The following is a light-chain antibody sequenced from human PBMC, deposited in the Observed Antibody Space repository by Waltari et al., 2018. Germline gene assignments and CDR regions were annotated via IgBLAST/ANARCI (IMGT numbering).Light chain of an antibody. V-gene: IGKV3-11*01. CDR2: DAS. J-gene: IGKJ4*01. Sequence: DIVLTQSPATLSLAPGERAPLSCRASQSVNYVLAWFHQKPGQAPRPLSSDASNRGTGIPARFSGSGSGTDFTLAISSLEPEDFAVYYCQQRTNWPRTFGGGTKVEIK. CDR3: QQRTNWPRT. CDR1: QSVNYV.